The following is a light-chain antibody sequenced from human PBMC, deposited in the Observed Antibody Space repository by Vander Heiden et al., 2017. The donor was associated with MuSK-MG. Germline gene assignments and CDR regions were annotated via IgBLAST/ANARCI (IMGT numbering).Light chain of an antibody. CDR3: QQTYRTPLT. Sequence: DIQMTQSPSSPSASVGDRVTITCRASQSISSYLNWYQQKPGKVPKLLIYAASSLQSGVPSRFSGSGSGTDFTLTISSLQPEDFATYYCQQTYRTPLTFGGGTKVEIK. CDR1: QSISSY. V-gene: IGKV1-39*01. J-gene: IGKJ4*01. CDR2: AAS.